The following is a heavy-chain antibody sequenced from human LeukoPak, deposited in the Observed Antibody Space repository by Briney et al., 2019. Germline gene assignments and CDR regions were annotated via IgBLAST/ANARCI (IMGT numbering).Heavy chain of an antibody. V-gene: IGHV5-51*01. D-gene: IGHD6-19*01. CDR3: ARLLVPAEAVAGPIDY. CDR2: IYPGDSDT. Sequence: GKSLKISCKGSGYSFTSYWIGWVRQMPGKGLEWMGIIYPGDSDTRYSPSFQGQVTISADKSISTAYLQWSSLKASDTAMYYCARLLVPAEAVAGPIDYWGQGTLVTVSS. CDR1: GYSFTSYW. J-gene: IGHJ4*02.